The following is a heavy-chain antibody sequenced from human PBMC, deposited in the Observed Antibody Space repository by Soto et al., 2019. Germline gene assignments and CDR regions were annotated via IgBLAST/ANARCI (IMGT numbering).Heavy chain of an antibody. CDR2: INHSGST. CDR3: ARKKHPGGYFDY. J-gene: IGHJ4*02. D-gene: IGHD2-21*01. CDR1: GGSFSGYY. V-gene: IGHV4-34*01. Sequence: PSETLSLTCAVYGGSFSGYYWSWIRQPPGKGLEWIGEINHSGSTNYNPSLKSRVTISVDTSKNQFSLKLSSVTAADTAVYYCARKKHPGGYFDYWGQGTLVTVSS.